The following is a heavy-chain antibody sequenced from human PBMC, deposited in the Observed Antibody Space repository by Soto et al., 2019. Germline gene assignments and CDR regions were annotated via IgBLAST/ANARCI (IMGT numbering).Heavy chain of an antibody. V-gene: IGHV1-3*05. Sequence: QVQLVQSGAEEKKPGASVKVSCKGSGYTFTGYAMHWVRQAPGHRLEWMGWINAGNGNTKYSQKFQGRVTITRDTSASTTYMELSSLRSEDTAVYYCARAVAVPADFDYWGQGTLVTVSS. CDR1: GYTFTGYA. CDR2: INAGNGNT. CDR3: ARAVAVPADFDY. D-gene: IGHD6-19*01. J-gene: IGHJ4*02.